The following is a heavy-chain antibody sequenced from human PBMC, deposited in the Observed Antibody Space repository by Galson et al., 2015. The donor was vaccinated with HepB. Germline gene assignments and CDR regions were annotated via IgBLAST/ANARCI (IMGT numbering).Heavy chain of an antibody. D-gene: IGHD1-1*01. J-gene: IGHJ4*02. CDR3: AGHFPGGATTVDY. Sequence: ETLSLTCAVSGVSISSSNWWSWVRQPPGKGLEWIGEIYHSGSTNYSPSLRSRVTISVDRSKNQFSLKLNSVTAADTAVYFCAGHFPGGATTVDYWGQGTLVTVSS. CDR2: IYHSGST. V-gene: IGHV4-4*01. CDR1: GVSISSSNW.